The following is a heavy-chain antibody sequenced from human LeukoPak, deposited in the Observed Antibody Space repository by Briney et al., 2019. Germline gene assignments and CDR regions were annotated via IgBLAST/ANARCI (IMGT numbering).Heavy chain of an antibody. CDR1: GFTFSSHS. Sequence: GGSLRLSCEASGFTFSSHSMNWVRQAPGKGLEWVSYISGGSDTIYYADSVKGRFTISRNNAENSLYLQMSSLRAEDTAVYYCARLDRYYFDSSGYTYYYYMDVWGKGTTVTVSS. D-gene: IGHD3-22*01. CDR2: ISGGSDTI. V-gene: IGHV3-48*01. CDR3: ARLDRYYFDSSGYTYYYYMDV. J-gene: IGHJ6*03.